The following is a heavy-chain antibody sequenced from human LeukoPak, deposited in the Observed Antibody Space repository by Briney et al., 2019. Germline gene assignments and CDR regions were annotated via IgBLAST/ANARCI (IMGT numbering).Heavy chain of an antibody. D-gene: IGHD3-22*01. Sequence: HPGGSLRLSCAASGVNLGTYSMNWVRQAPGKGLEWVSYISSSGSTMYYADSVKGRFTISRDNAKNSLYLQMNSLRAEDTAVFYCARIFDSSGYPDDAFDIWGQGTMVTVSS. CDR2: ISSSGSTM. J-gene: IGHJ3*02. V-gene: IGHV3-48*01. CDR1: GVNLGTYS. CDR3: ARIFDSSGYPDDAFDI.